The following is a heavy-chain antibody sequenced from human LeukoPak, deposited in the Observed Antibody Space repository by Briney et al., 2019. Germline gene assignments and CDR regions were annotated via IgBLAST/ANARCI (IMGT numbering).Heavy chain of an antibody. CDR1: GFTFSSYA. V-gene: IGHV3-30-3*01. Sequence: TGGSLRLSCAASGFTFSSYAMHWVRQAPGKGLGWVAVISYDGSNKYYADSVKGRFTISRDNSKNTLYLQMNSLRAEDTAVYYCARDQRIAAAGSWDYYYYGMDVWGQGTTVTVSS. J-gene: IGHJ6*02. D-gene: IGHD6-13*01. CDR2: ISYDGSNK. CDR3: ARDQRIAAAGSWDYYYYGMDV.